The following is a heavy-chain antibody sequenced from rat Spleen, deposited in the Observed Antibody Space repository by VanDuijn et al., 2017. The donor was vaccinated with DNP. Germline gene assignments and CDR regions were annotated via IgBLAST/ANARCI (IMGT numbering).Heavy chain of an antibody. J-gene: IGHJ4*01. CDR1: GFSITTNY. CDR3: ARLAGDYYVMDA. Sequence: EVQLQESGPGLVKPSHSLSLTCSVTGFSITTNYWGWIRKFPGNKMEWMGYISYSGSTSYNPSLKSRISITRDTSKNQFFLQLNSVTTEDTATYYCARLAGDYYVMDAWGQGASVTVSS. D-gene: IGHD1-2*01. CDR2: ISYSGST. V-gene: IGHV3-1*01.